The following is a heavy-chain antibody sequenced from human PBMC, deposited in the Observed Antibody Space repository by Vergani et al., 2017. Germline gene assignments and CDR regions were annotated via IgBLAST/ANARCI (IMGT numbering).Heavy chain of an antibody. Sequence: QLQLQESGPGLVKPSETLSLTCSVSGASIDRSKNYWGWIRQPPGKGLEWIGSVIYSWNTNYDPSLKSRVTISIDTSKNHFSLKLNSVSAADTAVYYCARRTYHDFRFEFWGQGSLVTVSS. CDR2: VIYSWNT. CDR3: ARRTYHDFRFEF. V-gene: IGHV4-39*01. CDR1: GASIDRSKNY. J-gene: IGHJ4*02. D-gene: IGHD3-10*01.